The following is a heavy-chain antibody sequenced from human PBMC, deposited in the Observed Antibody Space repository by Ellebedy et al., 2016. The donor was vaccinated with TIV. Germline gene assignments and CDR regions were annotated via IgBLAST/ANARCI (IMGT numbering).Heavy chain of an antibody. CDR2: ISISSIYI. CDR3: VRGQSRRDPTNVGY. J-gene: IGHJ4*02. CDR1: GFTFSSYT. V-gene: IGHV3-21*01. Sequence: GESLKISXAASGFTFSSYTMNWVRQAPGKGLEWVSSISISSIYIYYADSVKGRFTISRDNAKNSLYLQMNSLRAEDTAVYYCVRGQSRRDPTNVGYWGQGTLVTVSS. D-gene: IGHD5-24*01.